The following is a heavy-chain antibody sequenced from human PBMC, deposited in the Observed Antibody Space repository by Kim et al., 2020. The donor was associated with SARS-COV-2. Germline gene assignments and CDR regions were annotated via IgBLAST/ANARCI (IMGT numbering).Heavy chain of an antibody. J-gene: IGHJ6*02. CDR2: INPSGGST. V-gene: IGHV1-46*01. D-gene: IGHD6-19*01. Sequence: ASVKVSCKASGYTFTSYYIHWVRQAPGQGLEWMGMINPSGGSTNYAQKIQGRVTMTRDTSTSTVYMELSSLRSEDTAVYYCARGVSGTKAMDVWGQGTTVTVSS. CDR3: ARGVSGTKAMDV. CDR1: GYTFTSYY.